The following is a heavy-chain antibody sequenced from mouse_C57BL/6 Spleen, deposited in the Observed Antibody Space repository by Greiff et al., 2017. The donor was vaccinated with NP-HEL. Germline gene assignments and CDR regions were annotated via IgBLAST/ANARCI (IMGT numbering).Heavy chain of an antibody. Sequence: VKLMESGAELARPGASVKLSCKASGYTFTSYGISWVKQRTGQGLEWIGEIYPRSGNTYYNEKFKGKATLTADKSSSTAYMELRSLTSEDSAVYFCARSLYDSSFHYYAMDYWGQGTSVTVSS. D-gene: IGHD1-1*01. CDR2: IYPRSGNT. V-gene: IGHV1-81*01. J-gene: IGHJ4*01. CDR3: ARSLYDSSFHYYAMDY. CDR1: GYTFTSYG.